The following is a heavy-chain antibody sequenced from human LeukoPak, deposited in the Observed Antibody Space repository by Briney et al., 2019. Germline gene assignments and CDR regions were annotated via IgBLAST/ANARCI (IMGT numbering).Heavy chain of an antibody. D-gene: IGHD3-9*01. CDR2: INHSGST. Sequence: PSETLPLTCAVYGGSFSGYYWSWIRQPPGKGLEWIGEINHSGSTNYNPSLKSRVTISVDTSKNQFSLKLSSVTAADTAVYYCARGLGLSVRYFSPGGQGTWSPSPQ. V-gene: IGHV4-34*01. J-gene: IGHJ5*02. CDR3: ARGLGLSVRYFSP. CDR1: GGSFSGYY.